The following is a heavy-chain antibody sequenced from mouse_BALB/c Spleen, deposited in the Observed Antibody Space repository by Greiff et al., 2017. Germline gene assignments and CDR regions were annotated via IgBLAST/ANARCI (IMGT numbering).Heavy chain of an antibody. CDR3: ARSDDYDAMDY. CDR2: INPSNGRT. V-gene: IGHV1S81*02. CDR1: GYTFTSYW. Sequence: QVQLQQPGAELVKPGASVKLSCKASGYTFTSYWMHWVNQRPGQGLEWIGEINPSNGRTNYNEKFKSKATLTVDKSSSTAYMQLSSLTSEDSAVYYCARSDDYDAMDYWGQGTSVTVSS. J-gene: IGHJ4*01.